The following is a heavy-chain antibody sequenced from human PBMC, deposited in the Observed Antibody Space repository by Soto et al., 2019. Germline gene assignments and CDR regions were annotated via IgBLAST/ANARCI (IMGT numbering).Heavy chain of an antibody. CDR2: IYYSGST. Sequence: QVQLQESGPGLVKPSETLSLTCTVSGGSISSYYWSWIRQPPGKGLEWIGYIYYSGSTNYNPSLKSRVTISVDTSKNQFSLKLSSVTAADTAVYYCARGGDSTIFGVENWFDPWGQGTLVTVSS. J-gene: IGHJ5*02. V-gene: IGHV4-59*01. CDR1: GGSISSYY. CDR3: ARGGDSTIFGVENWFDP. D-gene: IGHD3-3*01.